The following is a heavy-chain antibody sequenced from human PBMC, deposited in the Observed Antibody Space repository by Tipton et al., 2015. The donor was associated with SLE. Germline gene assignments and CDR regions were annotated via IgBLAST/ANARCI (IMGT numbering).Heavy chain of an antibody. CDR3: ARVESGWYQVKRRKAFDI. Sequence: FTISRDNAKNSLYLQMNSLRAEDTAVYYCARVESGWYQVKRRKAFDIWGQGTMVTVSS. D-gene: IGHD6-19*01. J-gene: IGHJ3*02. V-gene: IGHV3-48*01.